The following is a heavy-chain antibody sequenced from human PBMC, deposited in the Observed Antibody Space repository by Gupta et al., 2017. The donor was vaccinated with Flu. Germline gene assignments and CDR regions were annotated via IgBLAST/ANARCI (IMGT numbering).Heavy chain of an antibody. J-gene: IGHJ6*02. Sequence: LVESGGDLVKPGGSLRLSCVGSGFTFSDYYMSWIRQAPGKGLEWGSDISSSGSMIYYAPSVKGRFTIFRDNAKNSLYLQMDSLRVDDTAVYYCAEVYGLDIWGPGTTVTVSS. CDR3: AEVYGLDI. CDR2: ISSSGSMI. CDR1: GFTFSDYY. V-gene: IGHV3-11*01.